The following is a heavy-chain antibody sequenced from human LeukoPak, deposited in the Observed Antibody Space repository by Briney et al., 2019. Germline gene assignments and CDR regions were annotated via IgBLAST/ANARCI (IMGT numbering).Heavy chain of an antibody. D-gene: IGHD5-12*01. CDR3: ARAGIGVATITAGLDYYYYYGMDV. CDR1: GYTFTGYY. V-gene: IGHV1-2*04. Sequence: ASVKVSCKASGYTFTGYYMHWVRQAPGQGLEWMGWINPNSGGTNYAQKFQGWVTMTRDTSISTAYMELSRLRSDDTAVYYCARAGIGVATITAGLDYYYYYGMDVWGQGTTVTVSS. J-gene: IGHJ6*02. CDR2: INPNSGGT.